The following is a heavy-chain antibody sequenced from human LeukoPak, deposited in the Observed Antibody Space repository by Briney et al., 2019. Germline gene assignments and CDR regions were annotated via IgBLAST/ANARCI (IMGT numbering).Heavy chain of an antibody. D-gene: IGHD3-9*01. CDR1: GFTFSNYA. CDR2: ITGSGGNT. Sequence: PGGSLRLSCVASGFTFSNYAMSWVRQAPGKGLEWVSAITGSGGNTYYADSVKGRFTISRDNSKNTVFLQMNSLRAEDTAVYYCAKWGDYDVLTGYYVSGYWGQGTLVTVSS. V-gene: IGHV3-23*01. CDR3: AKWGDYDVLTGYYVSGY. J-gene: IGHJ4*02.